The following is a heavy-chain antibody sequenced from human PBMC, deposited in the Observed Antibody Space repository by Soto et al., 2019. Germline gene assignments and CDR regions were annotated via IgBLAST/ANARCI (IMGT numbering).Heavy chain of an antibody. CDR3: ARGRLGYCSSTSCLDP. Sequence: GASVKVSCKASGYTFTTYGISWVRQAPGQGLEWMGWISTYNGNTNYAQKLQDRVTMTTDTSTSTAYMELRSLRFDDTAVYYCARGRLGYCSSTSCLDPWGQGTLVTVSS. CDR2: ISTYNGNT. J-gene: IGHJ5*02. D-gene: IGHD2-2*01. CDR1: GYTFTTYG. V-gene: IGHV1-18*01.